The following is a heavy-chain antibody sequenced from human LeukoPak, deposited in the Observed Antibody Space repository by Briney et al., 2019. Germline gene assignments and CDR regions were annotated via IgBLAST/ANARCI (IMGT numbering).Heavy chain of an antibody. D-gene: IGHD1-26*01. J-gene: IGHJ4*02. Sequence: PSETLSLTCTVSGGSISSYFWSWFRQPPGKGLEWIGYISYSGSTNYNPSLKSRITISLDTSKNQFSLKLSSVTAADTAEYYCARRRERRRTDRFDYFDYWGQGALVAVSS. V-gene: IGHV4-59*08. CDR3: ARRRERRRTDRFDYFDY. CDR2: ISYSGST. CDR1: GGSISSYF.